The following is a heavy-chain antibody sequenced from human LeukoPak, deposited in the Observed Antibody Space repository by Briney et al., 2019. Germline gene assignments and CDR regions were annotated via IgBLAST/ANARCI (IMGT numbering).Heavy chain of an antibody. Sequence: GGSLRLSCAASGFTFSRHWMHWLRQGPGKGLVWVSRISTDGSSSTYADSVKGRFTISRDNGKNTLYLQMNSLRAEDTAVYYCASYLTSIPSGMDVWGQGTTVIVSS. D-gene: IGHD2/OR15-2a*01. J-gene: IGHJ6*02. V-gene: IGHV3-74*01. CDR1: GFTFSRHW. CDR3: ASYLTSIPSGMDV. CDR2: ISTDGSSS.